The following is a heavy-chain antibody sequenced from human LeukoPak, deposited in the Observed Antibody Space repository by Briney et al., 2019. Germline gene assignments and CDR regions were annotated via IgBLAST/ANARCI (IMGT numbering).Heavy chain of an antibody. CDR1: GGSISSYY. Sequence: SETLSLTCTVSGGSISSYYWSWIRQPPGKGLEWIGFIYDSGSTNYNPSLKSRVTISVDTSKNQFSLKLSSVTAADTAVYYCARRRLRGIAARPGNWFDPWGQGTLVTVSS. J-gene: IGHJ5*02. D-gene: IGHD6-6*01. CDR2: IYDSGST. V-gene: IGHV4-59*12. CDR3: ARRRLRGIAARPGNWFDP.